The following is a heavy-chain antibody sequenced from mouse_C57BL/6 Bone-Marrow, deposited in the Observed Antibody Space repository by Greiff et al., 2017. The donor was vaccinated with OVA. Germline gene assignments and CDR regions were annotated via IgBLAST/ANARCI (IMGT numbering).Heavy chain of an antibody. CDR2: ISDGGSYT. Sequence: EVKLMESGGGLVKPGGSLKLSCAASGFTFSSYAMSWVRQTPEKRLEWVATISDGGSYTYYPDNVKGRFTISRDNAKNNLYLQMSHLKSEDTAMYYCARGDYYGSSYAYYFDYWGQGTTLTVSS. V-gene: IGHV5-4*03. CDR3: ARGDYYGSSYAYYFDY. D-gene: IGHD1-1*01. CDR1: GFTFSSYA. J-gene: IGHJ2*01.